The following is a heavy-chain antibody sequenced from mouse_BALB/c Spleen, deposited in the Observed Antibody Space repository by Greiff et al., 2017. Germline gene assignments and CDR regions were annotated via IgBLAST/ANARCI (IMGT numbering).Heavy chain of an antibody. V-gene: IGHV2-2*02. CDR1: GFSLTSYG. CDR2: IWIGGST. CDR3: ARRDGYYGYFDY. Sequence: VQLQESGPGLVQPSQSLSITCTVSGFSLTSYGVHWVRQSPGKGLEWLGVIWIGGSTDYNAAFISRLSISKDNSKSQVFFKMNSLQANDTAIYYCARRDGYYGYFDYWGEGTTLTVSS. J-gene: IGHJ2*01. D-gene: IGHD2-3*01.